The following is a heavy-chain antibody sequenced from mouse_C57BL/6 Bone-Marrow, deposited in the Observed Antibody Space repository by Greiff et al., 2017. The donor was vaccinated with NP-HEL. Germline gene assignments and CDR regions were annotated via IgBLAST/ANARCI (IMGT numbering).Heavy chain of an antibody. CDR3: ARYRIYYYDFDY. J-gene: IGHJ2*01. V-gene: IGHV7-3*01. CDR2: IRNKANGYTT. CDR1: GFTFTDYY. Sequence: EVQVVESGGGLVQPGGSLSLSCAASGFTFTDYYMSWVRQPPGKALEWLGFIRNKANGYTTEYSASVKGRFTISRDNSQSILYLQMNALRAEDSATYYCARYRIYYYDFDYWGQGTTLTVSS. D-gene: IGHD1-1*01.